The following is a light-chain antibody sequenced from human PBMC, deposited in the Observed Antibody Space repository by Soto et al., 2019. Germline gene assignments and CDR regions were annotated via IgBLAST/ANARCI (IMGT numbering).Light chain of an antibody. CDR1: QSVSSSY. Sequence: EIVLTQSPGTLSLSPGERATLSCRASQSVSSSYLAWYQQKPGQAPRLLIYGASSRATGIPDRFSGSGSGTDFTLTISRLEPEDFVVYYCQQYGSAPKITFGPGTKVDIK. J-gene: IGKJ3*01. CDR2: GAS. CDR3: QQYGSAPKIT. V-gene: IGKV3-20*01.